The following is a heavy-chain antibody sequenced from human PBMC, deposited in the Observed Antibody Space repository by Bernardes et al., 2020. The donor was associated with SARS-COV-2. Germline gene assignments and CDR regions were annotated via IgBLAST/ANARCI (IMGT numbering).Heavy chain of an antibody. J-gene: IGHJ6*02. D-gene: IGHD3-3*01. CDR1: GGSISSDY. V-gene: IGHV4-59*01. CDR2: IYYSGRT. CDR3: ARGGGYYDLWSASYNTYRLDV. Sequence: SETLSLTCNVSGGSISSDYWSWIRQPPGKGLEWIGYIYYSGRTNYNPSLKSRITISVDTSKNQISLSLNSVTAADTAVYYCARGGGYYDLWSASYNTYRLDVWGLGTTVTVSS.